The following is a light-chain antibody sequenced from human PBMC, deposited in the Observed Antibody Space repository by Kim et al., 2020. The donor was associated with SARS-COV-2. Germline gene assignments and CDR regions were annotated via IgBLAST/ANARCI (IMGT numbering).Light chain of an antibody. Sequence: PGEGAPLSCSAIQSVIISVVALYPQKPRQAPSLLIYGATSRATGIPYRFSVSGSVTDITLTSSRLEPKDFSVYVSKQYGISPATFGQGTKVDIK. CDR2: GAT. V-gene: IGKV3-20*01. CDR1: QSVIISV. CDR3: KQYGISPAT. J-gene: IGKJ1*01.